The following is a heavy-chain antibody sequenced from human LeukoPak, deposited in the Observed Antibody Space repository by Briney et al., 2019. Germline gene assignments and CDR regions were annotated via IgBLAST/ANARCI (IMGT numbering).Heavy chain of an antibody. Sequence: GGSLRLSCEDSGFTFRSYEMNWVRQAPGKGLEWIAYLSSSGSAFSYADSVKGRFTIARDNTKNSVYLEMNSLRADDTAVYYCARSARLMKGVVEVTALDDWGQGTLVTVSS. CDR1: GFTFRSYE. V-gene: IGHV3-48*03. CDR2: LSSSGSAF. CDR3: ARSARLMKGVVEVTALDD. D-gene: IGHD3-3*01. J-gene: IGHJ4*02.